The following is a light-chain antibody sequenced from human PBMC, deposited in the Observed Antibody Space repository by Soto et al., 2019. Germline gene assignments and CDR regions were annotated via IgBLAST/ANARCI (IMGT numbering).Light chain of an antibody. CDR3: QQYYTWPVT. Sequence: IVMTQYPATLSVSPGESVTLSCRASQGINRNLAWYQQKPGQAPRLLISGASTGATGIPARFSGSGSGTDFTLTINSLQSEDSAVYYCQQYYTWPVTFGGGTKVDI. CDR1: QGINRN. CDR2: GAS. J-gene: IGKJ4*01. V-gene: IGKV3-15*01.